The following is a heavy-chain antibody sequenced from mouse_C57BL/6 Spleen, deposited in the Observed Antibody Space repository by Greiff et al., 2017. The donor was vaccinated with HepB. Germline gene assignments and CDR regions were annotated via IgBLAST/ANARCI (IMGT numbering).Heavy chain of an antibody. CDR1: GYTFTDYE. CDR3: TRWDTTVVDY. Sequence: QVQLQQSGAELVRPGASVTLSCKASGYTFTDYEMHWVKQTPVHGLEWIGAIDPETGGTAYNQKFKGKAILTADKSSSTAYMELRSLTSEDSAVYYCTRWDTTVVDYWGQGTTRTVSS. J-gene: IGHJ2*01. CDR2: IDPETGGT. D-gene: IGHD1-1*01. V-gene: IGHV1-15*01.